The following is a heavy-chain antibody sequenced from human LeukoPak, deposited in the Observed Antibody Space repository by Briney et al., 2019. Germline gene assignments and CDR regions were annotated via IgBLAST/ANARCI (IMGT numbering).Heavy chain of an antibody. Sequence: GESLKISCKGSGYSFTSYWIGWVRQMPGKGLEWMGIIYPGDSDTRYSPSFQGQVTISADKSISTAYLQWSSLKASGTAMYYCARRNQQWLPQGYYYYYMDVWGKGTTVTVSS. CDR1: GYSFTSYW. D-gene: IGHD6-19*01. CDR2: IYPGDSDT. J-gene: IGHJ6*03. V-gene: IGHV5-51*01. CDR3: ARRNQQWLPQGYYYYYMDV.